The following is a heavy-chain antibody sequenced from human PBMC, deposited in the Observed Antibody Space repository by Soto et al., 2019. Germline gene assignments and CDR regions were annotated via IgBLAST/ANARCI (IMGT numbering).Heavy chain of an antibody. CDR3: AAGGRDYYYYYYMDV. J-gene: IGHJ6*03. CDR2: IVVGSGNT. V-gene: IGHV1-58*02. CDR1: GFTLSSSA. Sequence: ASVKVSCKASGFTLSSSAMQWVRQARGQRLEWIGWIVVGSGNTNYAQKFQERVTITRDMSTSTAYMELSSLRSEDTAVYYCAAGGRDYYYYYYMDVWGIGTTVTVSS. D-gene: IGHD3-16*01.